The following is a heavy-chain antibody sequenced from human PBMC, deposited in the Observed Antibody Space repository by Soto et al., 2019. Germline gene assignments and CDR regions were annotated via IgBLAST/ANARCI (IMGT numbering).Heavy chain of an antibody. CDR2: IIPIFGTA. Sequence: QVQLVQSGAEVQKPGSSVKVSCKASGGTFSSYAISWVRQAPGQGLEWMGGIIPIFGTANYAQKFQGRVTITADESTSTAYMELSSLRSEDTAVYYCATGIAVAGTPAVYGMDVWGQGTTVTVSS. V-gene: IGHV1-69*01. D-gene: IGHD6-19*01. CDR3: ATGIAVAGTPAVYGMDV. CDR1: GGTFSSYA. J-gene: IGHJ6*02.